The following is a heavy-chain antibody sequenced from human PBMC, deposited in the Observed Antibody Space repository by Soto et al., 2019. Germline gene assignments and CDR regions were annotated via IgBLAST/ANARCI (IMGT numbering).Heavy chain of an antibody. Sequence: QIALNESGPTLVKPTQTLTLTCTFSGISLTTSGEGVGWVRQPPGKGLEWVALVYGDGDKRYLTSLKSRLTITKDTSKNQVVLTMTNMDPVDTGTYFCAHNIGGDYVYGFDFWGQGTKVTVSS. CDR1: GISLTTSGEG. J-gene: IGHJ3*01. V-gene: IGHV2-5*02. D-gene: IGHD3-16*01. CDR3: AHNIGGDYVYGFDF. CDR2: VYGDGDK.